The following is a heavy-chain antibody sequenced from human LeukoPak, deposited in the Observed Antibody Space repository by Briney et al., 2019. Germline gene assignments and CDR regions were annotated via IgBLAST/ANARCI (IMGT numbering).Heavy chain of an antibody. CDR2: IYYSGST. V-gene: IGHV4-4*07. D-gene: IGHD6-19*01. J-gene: IGHJ4*02. CDR1: GGSISSYY. CDR3: ARDCLAVAGTRYFDY. Sequence: SETLSLTCTVSGGSISSYYWSWIRQPAGKGLEWIGSIYYSGSTYYNPSLKSRVTISVDTSKNQFSLKLSSVTAADTAVYYCARDCLAVAGTRYFDYWGQGTLVTVSS.